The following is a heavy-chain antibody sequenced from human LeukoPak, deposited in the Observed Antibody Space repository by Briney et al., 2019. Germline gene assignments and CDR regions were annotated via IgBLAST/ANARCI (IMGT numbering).Heavy chain of an antibody. CDR1: GYTFTSYD. J-gene: IGHJ4*02. V-gene: IGHV1-2*02. D-gene: IGHD3-22*01. CDR3: ARDEGNYYDSSGHPLSD. CDR2: INPNSGGT. Sequence: ASVKVSCKASGYTFTSYDINWVRQATGQGLEWMGWINPNSGGTNYAQKFQGRVTMTRDTSISTAYMELSRLRSDDTAVYYCARDEGNYYDSSGHPLSDWGQGTLVTVSS.